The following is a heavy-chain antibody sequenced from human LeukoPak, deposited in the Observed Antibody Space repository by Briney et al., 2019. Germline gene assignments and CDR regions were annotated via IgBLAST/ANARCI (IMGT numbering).Heavy chain of an antibody. CDR3: VRGGKTYAWGDY. CDR2: ISSSGNTI. J-gene: IGHJ4*02. D-gene: IGHD7-27*01. CDR1: GFTFSSYS. V-gene: IGHV3-48*04. Sequence: PGRSLRLSCTASGFTFSSYSMNWVRQAPGKGLEWVSYISSSGNTIYYTDSVKGRFTISRDNAKNSLYLQTNSLRAGDTAVYYCVRGGKTYAWGDYWGQGTLVTVSS.